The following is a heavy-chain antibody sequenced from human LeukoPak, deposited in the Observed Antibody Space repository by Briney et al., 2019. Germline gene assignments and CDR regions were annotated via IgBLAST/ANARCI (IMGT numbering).Heavy chain of an antibody. CDR3: VKDPAVAGTRYFDY. CDR2: ISSNGGST. D-gene: IGHD6-19*01. CDR1: GFTFSSYA. V-gene: IGHV3-64D*09. Sequence: GGSLRLTCSASGFTFSSYAMHWVRQAPGKGLEYVSAISSNGGSTYYADSVKGRFTISRDNSKNTLYLQMSSLRAEDTAVYYCVKDPAVAGTRYFDYWGQGTLVTVSS. J-gene: IGHJ4*02.